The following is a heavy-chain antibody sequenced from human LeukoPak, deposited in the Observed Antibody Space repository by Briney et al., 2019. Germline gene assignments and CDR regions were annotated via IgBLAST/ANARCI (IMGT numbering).Heavy chain of an antibody. CDR2: IKEDGSEKK. CDR1: GFTFSSYW. Sequence: GGSLRLSCAASGFTFSSYWMSWVRQAPGKGLEWVANIKEDGSEKKYYEDSVKGRFTISRDNTKKSLYLHMNSLRAEDTAMYYCARGGYRYEYWGQGTLVTVSS. D-gene: IGHD5-12*01. CDR3: ARGGYRYEY. J-gene: IGHJ4*02. V-gene: IGHV3-7*04.